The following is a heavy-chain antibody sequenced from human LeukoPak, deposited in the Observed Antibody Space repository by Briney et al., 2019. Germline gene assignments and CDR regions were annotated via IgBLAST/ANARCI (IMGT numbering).Heavy chain of an antibody. V-gene: IGHV4-38-2*02. CDR3: ARDEHGDFQGFDY. D-gene: IGHD4-17*01. CDR2: IHYRGTT. Sequence: SETLSLTCTVSGYSISSGYYWGWIRQSPGKGLEWLGNIHYRGTTNYNPSLKSRVTLSLDTSKSQFALKMTSVIAADTAVYYCARDEHGDFQGFDYWGQGTRVTVSS. J-gene: IGHJ4*02. CDR1: GYSISSGYY.